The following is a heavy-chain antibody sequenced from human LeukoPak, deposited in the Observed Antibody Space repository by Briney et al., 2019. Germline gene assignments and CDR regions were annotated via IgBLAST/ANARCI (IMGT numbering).Heavy chain of an antibody. D-gene: IGHD6-19*01. J-gene: IGHJ6*02. CDR1: GGSFSGYY. V-gene: IGHV4-34*12. CDR2: IIHSGST. CDR3: ARLRKYSSGRVRYYYGMDV. Sequence: SETLSLTCAVYGGSFSGYYWSWIRQPPGKGLEWIGEIIHSGSTNYNPSLKSRVTISVDTSKNQFSLKLSSVTAADTAVYYCARLRKYSSGRVRYYYGMDVWGQGTTVTVSS.